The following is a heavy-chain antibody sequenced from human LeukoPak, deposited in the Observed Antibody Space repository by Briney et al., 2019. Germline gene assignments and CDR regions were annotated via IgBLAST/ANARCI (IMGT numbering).Heavy chain of an antibody. CDR2: INPSGDST. Sequence: ASVKVSCKASGYTFTSYYMHWVRQAPGQGLEWMGIINPSGDSTSYAQKFQGRVTMTRDTSTSTVYMELSSLRSEDTAVYYCARDRRPELTGHSDAFDIWGQGTMVTVSS. CDR1: GYTFTSYY. V-gene: IGHV1-46*01. CDR3: ARDRRPELTGHSDAFDI. J-gene: IGHJ3*02. D-gene: IGHD7-27*01.